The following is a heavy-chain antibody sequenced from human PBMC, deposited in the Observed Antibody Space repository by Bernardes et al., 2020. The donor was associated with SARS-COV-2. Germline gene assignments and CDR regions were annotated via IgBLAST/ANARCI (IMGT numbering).Heavy chain of an antibody. CDR3: AKSKTDVWFGESDY. D-gene: IGHD3-10*01. J-gene: IGHJ4*02. CDR1: GFTFSSYA. Sequence: GGSLRLSCAASGFTFSSYAMSWVRQAPGKGLEWVSAISGSGGSTYYADSVKGRFTISRDNSKNTLYLQMNSLRAEDTAVYYCAKSKTDVWFGESDYWGQGTLVTVSS. CDR2: ISGSGGST. V-gene: IGHV3-23*01.